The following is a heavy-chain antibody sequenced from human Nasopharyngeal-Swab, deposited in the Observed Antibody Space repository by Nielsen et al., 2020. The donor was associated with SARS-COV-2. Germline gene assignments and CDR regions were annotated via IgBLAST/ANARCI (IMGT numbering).Heavy chain of an antibody. V-gene: IGHV3-7*01. Sequence: GGSLRLSCAASGFTFSSYWMSWVRQAPGKGLEWVANIKQDGSETYYVDSVKGRFTISRDNAKNSLYLQMNRLRAEDTAVYYCARDSKVRVVGFDYWGQGTLVTVSS. D-gene: IGHD3-10*01. CDR2: IKQDGSET. J-gene: IGHJ4*02. CDR3: ARDSKVRVVGFDY. CDR1: GFTFSSYW.